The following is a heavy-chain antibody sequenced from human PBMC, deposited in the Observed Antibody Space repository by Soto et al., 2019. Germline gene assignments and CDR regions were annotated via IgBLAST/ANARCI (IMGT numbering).Heavy chain of an antibody. V-gene: IGHV1-18*01. CDR2: ISAYNGNT. CDR3: ARDLGIAAAPAFDI. Sequence: ASVKVSCKASGYTFTSYGISWVRQAPGQGLEWMGWISAYNGNTNYAQKLQGRVTMTTDTSTSTAYMELRSLRSDDTAMYYCARDLGIAAAPAFDIWGHGTMVTVSS. J-gene: IGHJ3*02. CDR1: GYTFTSYG. D-gene: IGHD6-13*01.